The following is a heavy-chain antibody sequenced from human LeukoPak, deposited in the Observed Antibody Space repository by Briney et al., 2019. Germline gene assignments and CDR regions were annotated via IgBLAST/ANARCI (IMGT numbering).Heavy chain of an antibody. D-gene: IGHD3-10*01. J-gene: IGHJ4*02. CDR2: ISWNSGSI. Sequence: PGGSLRLSCAASGFTFDDYAMHWVRQAPGKGLERVSGISWNSGSIGYADSVKGRFTISRDNAKNSLYLQMNSLRAEDTALYYCAKGYGSGSYYPVGHWGQGTLVTVSS. V-gene: IGHV3-9*01. CDR1: GFTFDDYA. CDR3: AKGYGSGSYYPVGH.